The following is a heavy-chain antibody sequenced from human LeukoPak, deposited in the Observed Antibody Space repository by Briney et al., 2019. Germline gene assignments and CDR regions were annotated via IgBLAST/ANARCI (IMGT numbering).Heavy chain of an antibody. J-gene: IGHJ4*02. Sequence: GASVKVSCKASGYTFTSYGISWVRQAPGQGLEWMGWISAYNGNTNYAQKLQGRVTMTTDTSTSTDYMELRSLRSDDTAVYYCARDGDPLGYCSGGSCQTAEYWGQGTLVTVSS. V-gene: IGHV1-18*01. CDR3: ARDGDPLGYCSGGSCQTAEY. D-gene: IGHD2-15*01. CDR2: ISAYNGNT. CDR1: GYTFTSYG.